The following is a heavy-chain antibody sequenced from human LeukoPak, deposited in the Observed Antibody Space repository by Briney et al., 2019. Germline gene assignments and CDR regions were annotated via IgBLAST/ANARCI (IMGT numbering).Heavy chain of an antibody. Sequence: GASVKVSCKASGYTFTSYDINWVRQATGQGLEWMGWMNPNSGNTGYAQKFQGRVTMTRNTSIITAYMELSSLRSEDTAVYYCARGWKSRIAAAGNWFDPWGQGTLVTVSS. CDR3: ARGWKSRIAAAGNWFDP. CDR1: GYTFTSYD. CDR2: MNPNSGNT. V-gene: IGHV1-8*01. J-gene: IGHJ5*02. D-gene: IGHD6-13*01.